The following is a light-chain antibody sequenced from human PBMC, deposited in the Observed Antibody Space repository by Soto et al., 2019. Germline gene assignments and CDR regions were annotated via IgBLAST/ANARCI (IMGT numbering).Light chain of an antibody. V-gene: IGKV1-16*01. J-gene: IGKJ1*01. CDR1: LTIGDS. CDR2: GAS. CDR3: QQYNSYSPT. Sequence: DIQMTQCPSSLSASVGDGFTVTCRASLTIGDSLSWFQQKAGKPPTLLIYGASALQSGAPSRFSGSGSETEFTLTISGLQPGDSATYYCQQYNSYSPTFGQGTKVDI.